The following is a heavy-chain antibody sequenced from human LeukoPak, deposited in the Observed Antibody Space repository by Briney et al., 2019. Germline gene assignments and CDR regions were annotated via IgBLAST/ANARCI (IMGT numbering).Heavy chain of an antibody. D-gene: IGHD3-22*01. CDR1: GYTFTSYD. V-gene: IGHV1-8*01. CDR3: ARVEFISGYSHVY. J-gene: IGHJ4*02. Sequence: EASVKVSCKASGYTFTSYDINWVRQATGQGLEWMGWMNPNSGNTGYAQKLQGRVTMTRSIFISTAYMELSSLRSEDTAVYYCARVEFISGYSHVYWGQGTLVTVSS. CDR2: MNPNSGNT.